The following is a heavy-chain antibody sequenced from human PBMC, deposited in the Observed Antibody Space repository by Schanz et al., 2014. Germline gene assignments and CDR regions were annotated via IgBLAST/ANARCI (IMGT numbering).Heavy chain of an antibody. CDR2: VCYDGSKK. J-gene: IGHJ6*02. Sequence: QVQLEESGGGLVTPGGSLRLSCAASGFTFSDYYMSWIRQAPGKGLEWVAVVCYDGSKKYYADSVKGRFTTSRDNSKNTMYLQMNSLRAEDTAVYYCVKDLQRELLRDDHYYGMDVWGQGTTVTVSS. D-gene: IGHD1-26*01. V-gene: IGHV3-33*06. CDR1: GFTFSDYY. CDR3: VKDLQRELLRDDHYYGMDV.